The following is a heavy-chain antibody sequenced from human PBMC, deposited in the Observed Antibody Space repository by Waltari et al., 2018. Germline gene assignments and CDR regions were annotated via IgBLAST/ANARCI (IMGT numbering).Heavy chain of an antibody. D-gene: IGHD6-19*01. J-gene: IGHJ4*02. CDR1: GFTFSAYG. CDR2: INWSGART. Sequence: EVQLVESGGGMLRPGVSLRLSCGAAGFTFSAYGMSLVRQVPGKGLEWVSGINWSGARTSYADSVMGRFTVSRDNAMNSLYLEMSSLRAEDTALYYCVREVFGSGWRESYFFDYWGQGTVVTVSS. CDR3: VREVFGSGWRESYFFDY. V-gene: IGHV3-20*04.